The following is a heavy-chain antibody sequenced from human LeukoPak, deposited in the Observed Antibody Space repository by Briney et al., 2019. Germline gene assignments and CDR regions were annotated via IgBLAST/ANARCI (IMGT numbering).Heavy chain of an antibody. CDR2: ISSSGSTI. Sequence: GGSLRLSCAASGFTFSSYEMNWVRQAPGKGLEWGSYISSSGSTIYYADSVKGRFTISRDNAKNYMYLQMNRLRAEDTGVYYCARESYDSSGYYIFFDYWGQGTLVTVSS. J-gene: IGHJ4*02. CDR3: ARESYDSSGYYIFFDY. CDR1: GFTFSSYE. D-gene: IGHD3-22*01. V-gene: IGHV3-48*03.